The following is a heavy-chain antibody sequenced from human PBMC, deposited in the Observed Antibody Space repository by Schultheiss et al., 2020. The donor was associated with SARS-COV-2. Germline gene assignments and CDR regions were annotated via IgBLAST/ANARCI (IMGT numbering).Heavy chain of an antibody. CDR2: SYYSGST. CDR3: ARHHPDYGDYVYFDY. D-gene: IGHD4-17*01. V-gene: IGHV4-30-4*08. J-gene: IGHJ4*02. Sequence: SQTLSLTCTVSGGSISSGDYYWSWIRQPPGKGLEWIGYSYYSGSTYYNPSLKSRVTISVDTSKNQFSLKLSSVTAADTAVYYCARHHPDYGDYVYFDYWGQGTLVTVSS. CDR1: GGSISSGDYY.